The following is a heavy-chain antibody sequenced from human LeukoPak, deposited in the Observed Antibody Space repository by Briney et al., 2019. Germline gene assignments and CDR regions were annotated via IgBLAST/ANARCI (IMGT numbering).Heavy chain of an antibody. CDR1: GGSISTYN. D-gene: IGHD3-22*01. J-gene: IGHJ4*02. CDR2: VYYSGST. V-gene: IGHV4-59*01. CDR3: ARSSGDYLY. Sequence: SETLSLTCTVSGGSISTYNWNWIRQPPGKGLEWIGYVYYSGSTNYNPSLNSRVTISVDTSKNQFSLNLSSVTAADTGVYYCARSSGDYLYWGQGTLVTGSS.